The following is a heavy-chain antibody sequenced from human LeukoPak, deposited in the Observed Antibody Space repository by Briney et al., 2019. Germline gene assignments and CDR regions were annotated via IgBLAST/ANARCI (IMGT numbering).Heavy chain of an antibody. CDR3: ARDAPIFGVVIIYFDH. CDR1: GGSISSYY. V-gene: IGHV4-4*07. Sequence: SETLSLTCTVSGGSISSYYWSWIRQPAGKGLEWIGRIYTSGSTNYNPSLKSRVTMSVDTSKNQFSLKLSSVTAADTAVYYSARDAPIFGVVIIYFDHWGQGTLVTVSS. J-gene: IGHJ4*02. D-gene: IGHD3-3*01. CDR2: IYTSGST.